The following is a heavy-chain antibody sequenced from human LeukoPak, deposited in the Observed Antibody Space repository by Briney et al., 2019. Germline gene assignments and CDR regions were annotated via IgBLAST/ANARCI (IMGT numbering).Heavy chain of an antibody. Sequence: GGSLRLSCAASGFTFSTYAMNWVRQAPGKGLEWVSAIKGGGNTYYADSVKGRFTISRDNSKNTLYLQMNSLRAEDTAVYYCARGYFSPYYYMDVWGKGTTVTVSS. V-gene: IGHV3-23*01. J-gene: IGHJ6*03. CDR1: GFTFSTYA. CDR2: IKGGGNT. CDR3: ARGYFSPYYYMDV. D-gene: IGHD2/OR15-2a*01.